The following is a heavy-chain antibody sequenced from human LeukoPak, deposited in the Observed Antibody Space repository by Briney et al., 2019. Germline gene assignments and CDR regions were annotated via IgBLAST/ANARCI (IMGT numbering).Heavy chain of an antibody. CDR3: AKDRFGSGWKNY. Sequence: PGGSLRLSCAASGYTFSSHGMFWVRQAPGKGLEWVADIWYDGRNKYYSDSVKGRFTISRDDSKNTLYLQMNSLRAEDTAVYYCAKDRFGSGWKNYWGQGTLVTVSS. CDR2: IWYDGRNK. D-gene: IGHD6-19*01. V-gene: IGHV3-33*06. J-gene: IGHJ4*02. CDR1: GYTFSSHG.